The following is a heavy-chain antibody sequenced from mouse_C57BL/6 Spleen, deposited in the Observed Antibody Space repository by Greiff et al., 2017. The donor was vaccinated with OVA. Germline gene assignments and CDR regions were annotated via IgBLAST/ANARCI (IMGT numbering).Heavy chain of an antibody. V-gene: IGHV1-55*01. CDR1: GYTFTSYW. Sequence: VQLQQPGAELVKPGASVKMSCKASGYTFTSYWITWVKQRPGQGLEWIGDIYPGSGSTNYNEKFKSKATLTVDTSSSTAYMQLSSLTSDDSAVYFCASYDYDGGSWFAYWGQGTLVTVSA. J-gene: IGHJ3*01. CDR2: IYPGSGST. D-gene: IGHD2-4*01. CDR3: ASYDYDGGSWFAY.